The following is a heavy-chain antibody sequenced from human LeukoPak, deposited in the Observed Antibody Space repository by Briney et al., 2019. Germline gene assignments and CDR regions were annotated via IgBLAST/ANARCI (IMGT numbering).Heavy chain of an antibody. CDR1: GFTFSSYA. V-gene: IGHV3-23*01. J-gene: IGHJ6*02. D-gene: IGHD3-3*01. CDR2: ISGSGGNT. Sequence: GGSLRLSCAASGFTFSSYAMSWVRQAPGKGLEWVSSISGSGGNTFYADSVKGRFTISRDNAKNSLYLQMNSLRAEDTAVYYCARDHYDFWSGYHYYGMDVWGQGTTVTVSS. CDR3: ARDHYDFWSGYHYYGMDV.